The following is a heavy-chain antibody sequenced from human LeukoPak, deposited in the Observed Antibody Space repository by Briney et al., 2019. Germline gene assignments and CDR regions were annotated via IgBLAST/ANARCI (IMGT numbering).Heavy chain of an antibody. D-gene: IGHD4-17*01. CDR2: IYYSGST. CDR1: GGSISSYY. J-gene: IGHJ4*02. CDR3: ARAEGGNYGDAIYYIDY. V-gene: IGHV4-59*01. Sequence: SETLSLTCTVSGGSISSYYWSWIRQPPGKGLEWIGSIYYSGSTNYNPSLKSRVTISADTSKNQFSLQLNSVTAADTAFYYCARAEGGNYGDAIYYIDYWGQGTLVTVSS.